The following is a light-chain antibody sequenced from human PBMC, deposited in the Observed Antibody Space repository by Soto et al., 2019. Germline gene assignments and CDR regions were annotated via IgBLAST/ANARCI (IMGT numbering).Light chain of an antibody. CDR1: SSDVGGYNY. Sequence: ALAQPASVSGSPGQSITISCTGTSSDVGGYNYVSWYQHHPGKAPKLMIYDVSNRPSGVSNRFSGSKSGNTASLTISGLQPEDEADYYCSSYTTSNTRQIVLGTGTKVTVL. V-gene: IGLV2-14*03. CDR3: SSYTTSNTRQIV. CDR2: DVS. J-gene: IGLJ1*01.